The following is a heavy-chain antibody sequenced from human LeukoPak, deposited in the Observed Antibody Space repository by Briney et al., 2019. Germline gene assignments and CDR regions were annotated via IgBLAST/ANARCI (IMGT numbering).Heavy chain of an antibody. CDR3: ARDSRRYCSSTSCSGEDY. J-gene: IGHJ4*02. CDR2: IKQDGSEK. Sequence: GGSLRLSCAASGFTFSSYWMSWVRQAPGKGLGWVANIKQDGSEKYYVDSVKGRFTISRDNAKNSLYLQMNSLRAEDTAVYYCARDSRRYCSSTSCSGEDYWGQGTLVTVSS. D-gene: IGHD2-2*01. V-gene: IGHV3-7*03. CDR1: GFTFSSYW.